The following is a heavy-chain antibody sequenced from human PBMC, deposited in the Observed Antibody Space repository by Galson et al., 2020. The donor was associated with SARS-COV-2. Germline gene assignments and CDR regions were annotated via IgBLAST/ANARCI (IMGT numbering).Heavy chain of an antibody. CDR1: GYTLANYG. CDR2: ISAYNGNK. D-gene: IGHD2-15*01. J-gene: IGHJ4*02. V-gene: IGHV1-18*01. CDR3: ARDRWVVVVVGASPFDY. Sequence: ASVKVSCKASGYTLANYGINWVRQAPGQGLEWMGWISAYNGNKHYAQKFQGRVTMTTDTSTTTAYLELRSLRSDDTAVYYCARDRWVVVVVGASPFDYWGQGTLVTVSS.